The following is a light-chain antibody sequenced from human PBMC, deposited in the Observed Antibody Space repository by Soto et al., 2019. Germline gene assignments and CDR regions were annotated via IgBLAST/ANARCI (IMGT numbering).Light chain of an antibody. V-gene: IGKV3-20*01. CDR3: QQSGSSVKT. CDR2: DTP. J-gene: IGKJ1*01. Sequence: ERVMAHAPATLSVSGGERATLSFRASQSVGSNLAWYQQKPGQAPRLLIYDTPSRATGTPDRFSGSGSGTDFTLTISRLEPEDFAVYYCQQSGSSVKTFGQGTKVDIK. CDR1: QSVGSN.